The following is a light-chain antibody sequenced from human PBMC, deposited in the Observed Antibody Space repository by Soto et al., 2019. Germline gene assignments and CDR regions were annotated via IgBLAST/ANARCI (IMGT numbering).Light chain of an antibody. CDR2: DTS. J-gene: IGKJ1*01. CDR3: QQRSKWPLT. V-gene: IGKV3-11*01. CDR1: RSVISY. Sequence: EIVLTQAPATLSLSPGERATLSFRASRSVISYFACYQQKPGQAPRRLIYDTSNRATGIPARFSGSGSGTDFTLTISSLEPEDFEVYYCQQRSKWPLTFGQGTKVEIK.